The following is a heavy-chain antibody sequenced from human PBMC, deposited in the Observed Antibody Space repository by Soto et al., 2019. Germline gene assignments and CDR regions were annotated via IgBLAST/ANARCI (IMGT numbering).Heavy chain of an antibody. Sequence: SETLSLTCTVSGGSISSGGSYWSWIRQHPRKGLEWIGYIYYSGSTYYNPSLKGRVTISVDTSKNQFSLKLSSVTAADTAVYYCARALRPSNYVPKRFVPWGQGTLVKVSS. D-gene: IGHD4-4*01. CDR1: GGSISSGGSY. V-gene: IGHV4-31*03. CDR2: IYYSGST. CDR3: ARALRPSNYVPKRFVP. J-gene: IGHJ5*02.